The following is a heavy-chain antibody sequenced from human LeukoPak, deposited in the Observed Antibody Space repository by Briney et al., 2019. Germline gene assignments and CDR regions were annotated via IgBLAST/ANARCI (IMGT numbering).Heavy chain of an antibody. Sequence: GGSLRLSCAASGFTVSSYYMSWVRQAPDMGLEWVSVLYNGGTTYYADSVKGRFTISRDNSKNTLYLQVNSLRAEDTAVYYCARRGDGGRSFDYWGQGTLVTVSS. D-gene: IGHD4-23*01. CDR2: LYNGGTT. CDR3: ARRGDGGRSFDY. CDR1: GFTVSSYY. V-gene: IGHV3-53*01. J-gene: IGHJ4*02.